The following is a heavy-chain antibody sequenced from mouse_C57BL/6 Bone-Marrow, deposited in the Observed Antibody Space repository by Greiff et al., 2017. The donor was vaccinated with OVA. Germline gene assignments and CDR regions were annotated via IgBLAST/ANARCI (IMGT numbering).Heavy chain of an antibody. CDR3: ARKQGFDY. V-gene: IGHV14-3*01. J-gene: IGHJ2*01. CDR2: IDPANGNT. CDR1: GFSIKNTY. Sequence: VHVKQSVAELVRPGASVKLSCTASGFSIKNTYMHWVKQRPEQGLEWIGRIDPANGNTKYAPKFQGKATITADTSSNTAYLQLSSLTSEDTAIYYCARKQGFDYWGQGTTLTVSS.